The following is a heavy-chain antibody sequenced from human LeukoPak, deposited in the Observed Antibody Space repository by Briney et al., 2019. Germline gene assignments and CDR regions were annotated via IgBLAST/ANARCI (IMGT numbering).Heavy chain of an antibody. J-gene: IGHJ4*02. CDR1: GFTFSSYS. V-gene: IGHV3-21*01. CDR3: ARGHSGYLDY. Sequence: GGSLRLSCAACGFTFSSYSMNWVRQAPGKGLEWVSSISSSSSYIYYADSVKGRFTISRDNAKNSLYLQMNSLRAEDTAVYYCARGHSGYLDYWGQGTLVTVSS. D-gene: IGHD1-26*01. CDR2: ISSSSSYI.